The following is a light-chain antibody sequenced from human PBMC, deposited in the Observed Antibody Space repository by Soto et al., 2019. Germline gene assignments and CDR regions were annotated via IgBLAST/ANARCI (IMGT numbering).Light chain of an antibody. CDR1: QGSRND. J-gene: IGKJ1*01. CDR3: LQDYNYPWT. CDR2: AAS. Sequence: AIQMTQSPSSLSASVGDRVTVTCRASQGSRNDLGWYQQKPGKAPKLLIYAASSLQSGVPSRFSGSGSGTDFTLTISNLQPEDFATYYCLQDYNYPWTFGQGTKVEIK. V-gene: IGKV1-6*01.